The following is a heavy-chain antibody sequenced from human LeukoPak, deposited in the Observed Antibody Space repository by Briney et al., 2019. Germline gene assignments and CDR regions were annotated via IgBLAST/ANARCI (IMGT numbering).Heavy chain of an antibody. CDR1: GGSFSSDY. D-gene: IGHD1-26*01. CDR3: ARGDPVGLFDD. V-gene: IGHV4-59*01. J-gene: IGHJ4*02. CDR2: IFHSGTT. Sequence: PETLSLTCTMSGGSFSSDYWNWIRQPPGKGLEWIGYIFHSGTTNYNPSLKSRVTISVDTSKNHCSLRLSSVTAADTAVYYCARGDPVGLFDDWGQGILVTVSS.